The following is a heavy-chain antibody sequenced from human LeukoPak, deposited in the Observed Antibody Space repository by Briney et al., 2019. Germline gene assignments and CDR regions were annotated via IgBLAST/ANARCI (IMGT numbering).Heavy chain of an antibody. CDR1: RFTFSSYA. D-gene: IGHD5-18*01. Sequence: GRSLRLSCAASRFTFSSYAMHWVRQAPGKGLEWVTLISYDGSNKYYADSVKGRFTISRDNSKNTLYLQMNSLRAEDTAVYYYARAGVYSYSYYMDVWGKGTTVTVSS. CDR3: ARAGVYSYSYYMDV. V-gene: IGHV3-30*04. CDR2: ISYDGSNK. J-gene: IGHJ6*03.